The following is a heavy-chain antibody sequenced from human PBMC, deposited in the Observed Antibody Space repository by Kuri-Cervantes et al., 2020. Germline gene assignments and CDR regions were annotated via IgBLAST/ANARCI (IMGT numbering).Heavy chain of an antibody. V-gene: IGHV4-61*01. D-gene: IGHD1-14*01. CDR2: ISSSGIT. Sequence: GSLSLTCTVSGGSVSSGSAYWTWIRQPPGKGLEWIGYISSSGITNYNLSLKSRLTISLDTSENQFSLKLSSVTTADTAVYYCTRGNRNFDFWGQGTLVTVSS. CDR3: TRGNRNFDF. CDR1: GGSVSSGSAY. J-gene: IGHJ4*02.